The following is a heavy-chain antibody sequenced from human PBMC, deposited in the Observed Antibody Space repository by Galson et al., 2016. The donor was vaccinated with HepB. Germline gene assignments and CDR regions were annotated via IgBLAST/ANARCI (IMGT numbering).Heavy chain of an antibody. CDR1: GYTFTSYG. J-gene: IGHJ4*02. CDR2: TSGTNDDL. Sequence: SCKASGYTFTSYGISWVRQAPGQGPEWMGWTSGTNDDLRYAQIFQGRVTITTDTSTNTAYIELRSLTFDATAVYYCGRDWSAQMPKITDDWGQGTLVTVSS. D-gene: IGHD5-24*01. CDR3: GRDWSAQMPKITDD. V-gene: IGHV1-18*04.